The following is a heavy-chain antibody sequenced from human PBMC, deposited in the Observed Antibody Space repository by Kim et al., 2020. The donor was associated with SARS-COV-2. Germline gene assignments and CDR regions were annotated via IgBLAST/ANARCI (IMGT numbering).Heavy chain of an antibody. J-gene: IGHJ6*02. V-gene: IGHV3-43*02. CDR2: ISGDGGST. D-gene: IGHD6-13*01. CDR1: GFTFDDYA. Sequence: GGSLRLSCAASGFTFDDYAMHWVRQAPGKGLEWVSLISGDGGSTYYADSVKGRFTISRDNSKNSLYLQMNSLRTEDTALYYCAKDIIGGVDSSSWFLRINYYYYYGMDVWGQGTTVTVSS. CDR3: AKDIIGGVDSSSWFLRINYYYYYGMDV.